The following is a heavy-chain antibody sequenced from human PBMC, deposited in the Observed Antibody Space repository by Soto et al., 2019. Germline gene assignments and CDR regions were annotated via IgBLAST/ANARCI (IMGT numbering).Heavy chain of an antibody. J-gene: IGHJ6*02. D-gene: IGHD3-3*01. CDR2: MNPNSGNT. CDR1: GYTFTSYD. V-gene: IGHV1-8*01. CDR3: ARQASTIFGVVKDYYYYYGMDV. Sequence: ASVKVSCKASGYTFTSYDINWVRQATGQGLEWMGWMNPNSGNTGYAQKFQGRVTMTRNTSISTAYLQWSSLKASDTAMYYCARQASTIFGVVKDYYYYYGMDVWGQGTTVTVSS.